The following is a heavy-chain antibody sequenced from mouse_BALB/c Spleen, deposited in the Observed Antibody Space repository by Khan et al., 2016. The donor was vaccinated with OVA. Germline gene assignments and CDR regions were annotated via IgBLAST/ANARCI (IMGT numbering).Heavy chain of an antibody. CDR1: GDSITSGF. CDR2: ITYSGNI. D-gene: IGHD1-1*01. V-gene: IGHV3-8*02. CDR3: ASSYGSCAMDY. J-gene: IGHJ4*01. Sequence: EVQLQESGPSLVKPSQTLSLSRSVTGDSITSGFWNWIRKFPGNKFEYLGYITYSGNIYYNPSLKSRISITRDTSKSQYYLQLNSVTTDDSSTYDSASSYGSCAMDYWGQGTSVTVSS.